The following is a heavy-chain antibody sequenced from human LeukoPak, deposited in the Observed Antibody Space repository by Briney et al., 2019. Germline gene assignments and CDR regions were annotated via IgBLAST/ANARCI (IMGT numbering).Heavy chain of an antibody. V-gene: IGHV3-48*04. Sequence: GGSLRLSCAASGFTFSSNGMNWVRQAPGKGLEWVSYISATGGTIYYADSAKGRFTISRDNAKNSLYLQMNSLRAEDTAVYYCAKGGRQHIVRGDYFDCWGQGTPVTVSS. J-gene: IGHJ4*02. CDR2: ISATGGTI. D-gene: IGHD2/OR15-2a*01. CDR1: GFTFSSNG. CDR3: AKGGRQHIVRGDYFDC.